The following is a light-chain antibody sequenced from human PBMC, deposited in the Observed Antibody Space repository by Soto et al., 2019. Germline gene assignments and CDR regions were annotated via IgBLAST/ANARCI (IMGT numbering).Light chain of an antibody. CDR1: QGIRNY. CDR3: QHYNSVPVT. V-gene: IGKV1-27*01. Sequence: DIQMTQSPSSLSASVGDGVTITCRASQGIRNYLVWYQQKPGKVPKLLIYGASTLQSGVPSRFSGSGSGTDFTLTISSLQPEDVATYYCQHYNSVPVTVGGGTKVEI. CDR2: GAS. J-gene: IGKJ4*01.